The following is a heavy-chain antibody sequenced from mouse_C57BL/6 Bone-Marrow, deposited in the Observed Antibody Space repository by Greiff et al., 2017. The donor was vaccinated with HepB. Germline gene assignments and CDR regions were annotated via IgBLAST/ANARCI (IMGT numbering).Heavy chain of an antibody. J-gene: IGHJ2*01. V-gene: IGHV5-16*01. CDR1: GFTFSDYY. Sequence: EVKLVESEGGLVQPGSSMKLSCTASGFTFSDYYMAWVRQVPEKGLEWVANINYDGSSTYYLDSLKSRFIISRDNAKNILYLQMSSLKSEDTATYYCARDTFDYWGQGTTLTVSS. CDR2: INYDGSST. CDR3: ARDTFDY.